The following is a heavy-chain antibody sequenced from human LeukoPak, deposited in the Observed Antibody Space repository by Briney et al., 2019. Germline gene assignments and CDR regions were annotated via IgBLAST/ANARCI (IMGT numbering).Heavy chain of an antibody. CDR2: INHSGSN. CDR1: GGSFSGYY. D-gene: IGHD1-26*01. J-gene: IGHJ4*02. V-gene: IGHV4-34*01. Sequence: SETLSLTCAVYGGSFSGYYWSWIRQPPPKGLEWIGEINHSGSNNYNPSLKSRVTISVDTSKNQFSLKLSSVTAADTAVYYCARLGWEQTRVYWGQGTLVTVSS. CDR3: ARLGWEQTRVY.